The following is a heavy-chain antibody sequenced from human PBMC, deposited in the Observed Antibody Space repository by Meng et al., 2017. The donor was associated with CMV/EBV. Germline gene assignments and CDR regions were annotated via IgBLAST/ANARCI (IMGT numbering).Heavy chain of an antibody. CDR1: SYR. Sequence: SYRMNLVRQAPGKGLEWVSSISRSSSYIYYADSVKGRFTISRDNAKNSLYLQMNSLRAEDTAVYYCARDGYYDFWSGYYAKNWFDPWGQGTLVTVSS. V-gene: IGHV3-21*01. D-gene: IGHD3-3*01. CDR3: ARDGYYDFWSGYYAKNWFDP. J-gene: IGHJ5*02. CDR2: ISRSSSYI.